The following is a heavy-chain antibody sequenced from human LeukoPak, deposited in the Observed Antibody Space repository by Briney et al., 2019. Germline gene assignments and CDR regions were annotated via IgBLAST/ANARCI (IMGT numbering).Heavy chain of an antibody. CDR2: INNSNSYI. CDR3: ARTVSSGYDFAYYYYYGMDV. Sequence: GGTLRLSCAASGCTFSSYSMNWVRPAPRKGLEWVSSINNSNSYIYYADSLKDRFTISRDNAKNSLYLQMNSLRAEDTAVYYCARTVSSGYDFAYYYYYGMDVWGKGATVTVSS. D-gene: IGHD5-12*01. CDR1: GCTFSSYS. V-gene: IGHV3-21*01. J-gene: IGHJ6*04.